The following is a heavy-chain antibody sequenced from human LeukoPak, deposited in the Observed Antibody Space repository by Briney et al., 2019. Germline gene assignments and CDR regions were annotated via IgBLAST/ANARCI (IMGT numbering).Heavy chain of an antibody. CDR2: ISAYNGNT. Sequence: ASVKVSCKASGYTFTSYGISWVRQAPGQGLEWMGWISAYNGNTNYAQKLQGRVTMTTDTSTSTAYMELRSLRSDDTAVYYCARDILYYYGSGSSFDYWGQGTLVTVSS. V-gene: IGHV1-18*01. D-gene: IGHD3-10*01. CDR1: GYTFTSYG. CDR3: ARDILYYYGSGSSFDY. J-gene: IGHJ4*02.